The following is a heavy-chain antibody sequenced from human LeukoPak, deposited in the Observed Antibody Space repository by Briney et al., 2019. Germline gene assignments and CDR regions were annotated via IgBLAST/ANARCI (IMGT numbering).Heavy chain of an antibody. CDR2: INPNSGGT. V-gene: IGHV1-2*02. D-gene: IGHD5-24*01. Sequence: ASVKVSCKASGYTFTGYYMHWVRQAPGQGLEWMGWINPNSGGTNYAQKFQGRVTMTRDTSISTAYMELSRLRSDDTAVYYCARDFAEMATIRDRGDAFDIWGQGTMVTVSS. CDR1: GYTFTGYY. CDR3: ARDFAEMATIRDRGDAFDI. J-gene: IGHJ3*02.